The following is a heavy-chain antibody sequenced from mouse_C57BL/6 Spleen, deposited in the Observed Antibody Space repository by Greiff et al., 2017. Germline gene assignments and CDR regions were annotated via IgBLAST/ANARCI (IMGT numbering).Heavy chain of an antibody. J-gene: IGHJ4*01. CDR3: ARNFTTMVTTSHAMDY. CDR1: GFTFSDYY. CDR2: ISNGGGST. V-gene: IGHV5-12*01. Sequence: EVTLVESGGGLVQPGGSLKLSCAASGFTFSDYYMYWVRQTPEKRLEWVAYISNGGGSTYYPDTVKGRFTISRDNAKNTLYLQMSRLKSEDTAMYYCARNFTTMVTTSHAMDYWGQGTSVTVSS. D-gene: IGHD2-2*01.